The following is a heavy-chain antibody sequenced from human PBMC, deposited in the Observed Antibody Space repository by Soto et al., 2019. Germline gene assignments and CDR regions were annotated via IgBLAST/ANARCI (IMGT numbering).Heavy chain of an antibody. D-gene: IGHD6-13*01. CDR2: IIPILGIA. V-gene: IGHV1-69*08. CDR3: AREFLYSSNWPQYFQH. Sequence: QVQLVQSGAEVKKPGSSVKVSCKASGGSFRSYTISWVRQAPGQGLEWMGRIIPILGIANYAQKFQGRVTITADKSTSTAYMELSSLRSEDTAAYYCAREFLYSSNWPQYFQHWGQVTLVTVSS. CDR1: GGSFRSYT. J-gene: IGHJ1*01.